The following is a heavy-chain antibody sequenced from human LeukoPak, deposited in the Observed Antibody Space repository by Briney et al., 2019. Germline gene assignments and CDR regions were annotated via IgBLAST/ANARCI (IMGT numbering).Heavy chain of an antibody. D-gene: IGHD3-10*01. V-gene: IGHV1-2*02. CDR1: GYTFTDYY. CDR2: INPNGGDT. CDR3: ARDRSLLTMVWFDY. Sequence: GASVKASCKASGYTFTDYYMHWVRQAPGQGLEWMGWINPNGGDTNYAHKFQGRVTMTRDTSISTAYMELSSLRSDDTALYYCARDRSLLTMVWFDYWGQGTLVTVSS. J-gene: IGHJ4*02.